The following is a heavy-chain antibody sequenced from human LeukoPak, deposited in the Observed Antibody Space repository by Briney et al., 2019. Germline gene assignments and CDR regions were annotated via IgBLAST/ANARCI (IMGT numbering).Heavy chain of an antibody. CDR2: IRSKAYGGTT. CDR1: GFTFGDYT. V-gene: IGHV3-49*04. CDR3: TSSTPFDY. J-gene: IGHJ4*02. D-gene: IGHD2-2*01. Sequence: GGSLRLSCAASGFTFGDYTMSWVRQAPGKGLEWVGFIRSKAYGGTTEYAASVKGRFTISRDDSKSIAYLQMNSLKTEDTAVYYCTSSTPFDYWGQGTLVTVSS.